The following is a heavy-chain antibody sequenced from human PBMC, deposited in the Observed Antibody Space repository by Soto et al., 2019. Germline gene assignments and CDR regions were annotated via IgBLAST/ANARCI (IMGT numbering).Heavy chain of an antibody. V-gene: IGHV3-30-3*01. J-gene: IGHJ6*02. D-gene: IGHD6-6*01. CDR3: ARDRTEYSSSYYYGMDV. CDR2: ISYDGSNK. Sequence: GGSLRLSCAASGFTFSSYAMHWVRQAPGKGLERVAVISYDGSNKYYADSVKGRFTISRDNSKNTLYLQMNSLRAEDTAVYYCARDRTEYSSSYYYGMDVWGQGTTVTVSS. CDR1: GFTFSSYA.